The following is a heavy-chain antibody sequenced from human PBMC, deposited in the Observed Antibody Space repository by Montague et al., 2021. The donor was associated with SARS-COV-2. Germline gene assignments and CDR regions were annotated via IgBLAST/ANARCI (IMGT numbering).Heavy chain of an antibody. Sequence: SLRLSCAASGFTFDNYAMNWVRQAPGKGPEWVSAITGSGDHTYYADSVKGRFTISTDNSKSTLYLQMYSLRAEDTAIYYCAKSIRQGCCYAMDVWGRGTTVTVSS. CDR3: AKSIRQGCCYAMDV. D-gene: IGHD2-15*01. V-gene: IGHV3-23*01. J-gene: IGHJ6*02. CDR1: GFTFDNYA. CDR2: ITGSGDHT.